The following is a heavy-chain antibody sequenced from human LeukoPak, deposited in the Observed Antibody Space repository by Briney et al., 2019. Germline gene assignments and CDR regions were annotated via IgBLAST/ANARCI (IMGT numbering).Heavy chain of an antibody. CDR3: AKDRNSGWYAPDY. J-gene: IGHJ4*02. V-gene: IGHV3-53*01. Sequence: PGGSLRLSCAASGFIVSSNYMSWVRQAPGKGLEWVSVIYSGGSTYYADSVKGRFTISRDNSKNTLYLQMNSLRAEDTAVYYCAKDRNSGWYAPDYWGQGTLVTVSS. D-gene: IGHD6-19*01. CDR1: GFIVSSNY. CDR2: IYSGGST.